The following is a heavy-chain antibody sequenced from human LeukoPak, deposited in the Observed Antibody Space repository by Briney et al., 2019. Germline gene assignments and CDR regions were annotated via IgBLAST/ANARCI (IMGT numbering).Heavy chain of an antibody. D-gene: IGHD2-2*02. CDR3: ARYYCSSTSCYTPYYMDV. CDR2: ISSSSSYI. CDR1: RFKFSSYR. Sequence: GGSLRVSCAVSRFKFSSYRMNWVCQAPGKGLERVSSISSSSSYIYYADSVKGRFTISRDNAKNSLYLQMNSLRAEDTAVYYCARYYCSSTSCYTPYYMDVWGKGTTVTVSS. J-gene: IGHJ6*03. V-gene: IGHV3-21*01.